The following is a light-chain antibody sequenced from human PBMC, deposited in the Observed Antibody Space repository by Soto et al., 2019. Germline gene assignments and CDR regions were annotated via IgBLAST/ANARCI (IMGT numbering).Light chain of an antibody. V-gene: IGKV3-15*01. Sequence: IVMTQSPATLSVSPGERATLSCRASHYISGNLAWYQHRPGQAPRLLIYGASTRATGSPARFSGRGFGTEFTLAISGLQSEDFAVYYCQQYNNWPPLTFGGGTKVEIK. J-gene: IGKJ4*01. CDR3: QQYNNWPPLT. CDR1: HYISGN. CDR2: GAS.